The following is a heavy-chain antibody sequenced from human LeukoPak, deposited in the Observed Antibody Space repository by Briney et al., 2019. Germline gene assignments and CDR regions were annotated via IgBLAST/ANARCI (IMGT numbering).Heavy chain of an antibody. J-gene: IGHJ4*02. Sequence: ASVKVSCKASGYTFTSYGISWVRQAPGHGLEWMGWISAYNGNTNYAQKLQGRVTMTTDTSTSTAYMELRSLRSDDTAVYYCARRYCSSTSCSVYYFDYWGQGTLVTVSS. CDR1: GYTFTSYG. CDR3: ARRYCSSTSCSVYYFDY. CDR2: ISAYNGNT. D-gene: IGHD2-2*01. V-gene: IGHV1-18*01.